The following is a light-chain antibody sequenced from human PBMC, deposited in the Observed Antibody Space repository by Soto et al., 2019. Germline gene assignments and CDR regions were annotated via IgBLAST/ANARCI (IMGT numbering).Light chain of an antibody. Sequence: IVMTQSPATLSVSPGERAILSCSASQSVSSNLAWYQQKPRQAPRLLIYGASTRATGIPARFSGSGSGTEFTITISSLQSEDFAVYYCQQYNNWPPLTFGGGTKVDIK. CDR3: QQYNNWPPLT. CDR1: QSVSSN. V-gene: IGKV3-15*01. CDR2: GAS. J-gene: IGKJ4*01.